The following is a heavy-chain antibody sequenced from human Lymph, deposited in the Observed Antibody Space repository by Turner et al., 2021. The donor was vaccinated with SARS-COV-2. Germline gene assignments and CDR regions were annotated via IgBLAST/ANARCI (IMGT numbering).Heavy chain of an antibody. CDR2: MSWNSGSI. J-gene: IGHJ4*02. CDR3: AKDWWGEQLVRLFDY. Sequence: EVQLVESGGGLVQPGRSLRLSCAASGFTFDDYAMHWVRQAPGKGLEWVSGMSWNSGSIGYAASVKGRFTISRDNSKNSLYLQMNSLRAEDTAFYYCAKDWWGEQLVRLFDYWGQGTLVTVSS. V-gene: IGHV3-9*01. CDR1: GFTFDDYA. D-gene: IGHD6-6*01.